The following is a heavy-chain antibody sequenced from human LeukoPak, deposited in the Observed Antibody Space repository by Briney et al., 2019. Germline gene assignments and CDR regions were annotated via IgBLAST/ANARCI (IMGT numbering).Heavy chain of an antibody. CDR1: GFTFSDAW. CDR3: TTGSSFDY. Sequence: RPGGSLRLSCAASGFTFSDAWMSWVRQAPGKGLEWVGRIKSKRDGGTIDYAAPVKGRFTISRDDSKNTFYLQVNSLKTEDAAVYYCTTGSSFDYWGQGTLVTVSS. D-gene: IGHD6-6*01. V-gene: IGHV3-15*01. J-gene: IGHJ4*02. CDR2: IKSKRDGGTI.